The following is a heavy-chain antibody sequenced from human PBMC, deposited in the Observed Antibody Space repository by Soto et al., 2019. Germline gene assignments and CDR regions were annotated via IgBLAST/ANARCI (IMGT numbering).Heavy chain of an antibody. CDR2: VSLAGRN. D-gene: IGHD3-10*01. CDR3: ARGFQYWLPTFD. CDR1: GASVVNGNW. Sequence: QVQLQESGPGLVRPSGTLSLTCSVSGASVVNGNWWCWVRQSPGKGLVWIGEVSLAGRNHYNPSLQSRVTISLDESKNQFSLILTSVTVADAAIYYCARGFQYWLPTFDWGRGTVVTVS. J-gene: IGHJ4*02. V-gene: IGHV4-4*02.